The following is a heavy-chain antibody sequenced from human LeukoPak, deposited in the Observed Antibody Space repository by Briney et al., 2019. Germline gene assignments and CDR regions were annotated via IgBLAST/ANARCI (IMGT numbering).Heavy chain of an antibody. CDR2: IYYSGST. CDR1: GGSISNYY. V-gene: IGHV4-59*01. J-gene: IGHJ4*02. D-gene: IGHD1-14*01. CDR3: ARGPRYSYFDY. Sequence: SETLSLTCTVSGGSISNYYWSWIRQPPGKGLEWIGYIYYSGSTNYNPSLKSRVTISVDTSKNQFPLKLSSVTAADTAVYYCARGPRYSYFDYWGQGTLVTVSS.